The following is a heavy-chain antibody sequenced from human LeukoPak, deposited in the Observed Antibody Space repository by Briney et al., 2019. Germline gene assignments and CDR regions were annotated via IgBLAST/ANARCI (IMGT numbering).Heavy chain of an antibody. D-gene: IGHD3-10*01. CDR2: INPNSGGT. CDR3: ARGREGTDFGSGSYYPTPFDY. V-gene: IGHV1-2*02. Sequence: ASVKVSCKASGYTFTGYYMHWVRQAPGQGLEWMGWINPNSGGTNYAQKFQGRVTMTRDTSISTAYMELSRLRSDDTAVYYCARGREGTDFGSGSYYPTPFDYWGQGTLVTVSS. J-gene: IGHJ4*02. CDR1: GYTFTGYY.